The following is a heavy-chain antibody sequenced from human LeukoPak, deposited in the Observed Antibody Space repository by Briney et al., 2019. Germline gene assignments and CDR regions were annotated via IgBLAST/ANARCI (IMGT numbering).Heavy chain of an antibody. V-gene: IGHV3-7*03. Sequence: PGGSLRLSCATSGFSFSSFWMSWVRQVPGKGLEWVANIKKDGSEKYYVDSVKGRFTTSRDNVKNSLYLQMSSLRAEDTAVYYCAREVIGDNFDYWGQGTLVTVSS. CDR3: AREVIGDNFDY. CDR1: GFSFSSFW. CDR2: IKKDGSEK. J-gene: IGHJ4*02. D-gene: IGHD2/OR15-2a*01.